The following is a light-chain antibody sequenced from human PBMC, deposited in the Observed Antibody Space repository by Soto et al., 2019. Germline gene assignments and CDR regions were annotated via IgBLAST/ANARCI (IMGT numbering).Light chain of an antibody. Sequence: DIQMTQSPSLLSASIGDRVTITCRASQHIATSLSWFQHKVGKAPTLLIYGASALQSGVPSRFSGSGSGTHFTLTISSLQPEDFATYYCQQSSSVPRTFGQGTRVDIK. J-gene: IGKJ1*01. CDR2: GAS. CDR1: QHIATS. CDR3: QQSSSVPRT. V-gene: IGKV1-39*01.